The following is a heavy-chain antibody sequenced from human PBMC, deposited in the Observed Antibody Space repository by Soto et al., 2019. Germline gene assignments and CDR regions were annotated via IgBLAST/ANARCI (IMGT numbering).Heavy chain of an antibody. Sequence: SETLSLTCAVSGYSIRSGYFWGWIRQPPGKGLEWIGSMYHSGITYYNLSLKSRGTISVDTSKNQLSLKLSSATAADTAVYYCARSMYSTSAQLYYGMDVWGQGTTGTVSS. D-gene: IGHD6-6*01. CDR1: GYSIRSGYF. CDR2: MYHSGIT. V-gene: IGHV4-38-2*01. CDR3: ARSMYSTSAQLYYGMDV. J-gene: IGHJ6*02.